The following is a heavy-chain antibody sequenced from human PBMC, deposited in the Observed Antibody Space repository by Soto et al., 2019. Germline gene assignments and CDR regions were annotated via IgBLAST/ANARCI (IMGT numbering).Heavy chain of an antibody. CDR2: IYPGDSDT. D-gene: IGHD1-1*01. CDR1: GYSFPTFW. Sequence: GESLKISCKGSGYSFPTFWVGWVRQMPGKGLEWMGIIYPGDSDTRYSPSFQGQVTISADKSISTAYLQWNSLKASDTAMYFCARNGRSSYGMDVWGQGTTVTVSS. V-gene: IGHV5-51*01. J-gene: IGHJ6*02. CDR3: ARNGRSSYGMDV.